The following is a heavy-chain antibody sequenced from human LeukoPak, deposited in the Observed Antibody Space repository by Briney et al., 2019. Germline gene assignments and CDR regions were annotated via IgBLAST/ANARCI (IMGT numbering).Heavy chain of an antibody. CDR1: GFTFSSFA. Sequence: PGGSLRLSCAASGFTFSSFAMHWVRQAPGKGLEGVAIISYIGSNKYYADSVEGRFTLSRDNSKNTLYLQMMSLMTEDPATYYCARDGDTVLTRGYYYYMYVWGKGTTVTVSS. V-gene: IGHV3-30*03. D-gene: IGHD4-23*01. CDR3: ARDGDTVLTRGYYYYMYV. CDR2: ISYIGSNK. J-gene: IGHJ6*03.